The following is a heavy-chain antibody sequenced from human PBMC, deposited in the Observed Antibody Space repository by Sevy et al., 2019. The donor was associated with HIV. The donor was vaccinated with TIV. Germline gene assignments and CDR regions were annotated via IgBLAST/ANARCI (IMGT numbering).Heavy chain of an antibody. CDR2: TYYRSKWYN. CDR3: ARGPLQLRSRLAFDI. D-gene: IGHD7-27*01. Sequence: SRTISLTCAISGDSVSSNSAAWIWIRQSPSRGLEWLGRTYYRSKWYNDYAVSVKSRITINPDTSKNQFSLQLNSVTPVDSAVYYCARGPLQLRSRLAFDIWGQGTQVTVSS. J-gene: IGHJ3*02. V-gene: IGHV6-1*01. CDR1: GDSVSSNSAA.